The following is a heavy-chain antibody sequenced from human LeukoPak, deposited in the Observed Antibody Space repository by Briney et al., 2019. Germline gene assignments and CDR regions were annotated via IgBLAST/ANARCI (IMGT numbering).Heavy chain of an antibody. J-gene: IGHJ4*02. CDR1: GGSISSGGHY. D-gene: IGHD2-15*01. Sequence: ASETLSLTCIVSGGSISSGGHYWGWIRQPPGKGLEWIGSINYSGSTYYNPSLNNRVTIFIDMSKNQFSLRLNSVTATDTAVYYCARLVCGGGSCPAEFDYWGQGTLVTVSS. CDR3: ARLVCGGGSCPAEFDY. CDR2: INYSGST. V-gene: IGHV4-39*01.